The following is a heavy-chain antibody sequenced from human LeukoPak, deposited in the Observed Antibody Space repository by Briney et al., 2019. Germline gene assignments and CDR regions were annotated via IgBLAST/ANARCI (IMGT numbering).Heavy chain of an antibody. V-gene: IGHV3-23*01. CDR3: AKASYSSSWWVVDY. D-gene: IGHD6-6*01. CDR2: ISGSGSST. Sequence: GGSLRLSWAASGFTFSSYAMSWVRQAPGKGLEWVSAISGSGSSTYYADSVKGRFTISRDNSKNTLYLQMNSLRAEDTAVYYCAKASYSSSWWVVDYWGQGTLVTVSS. CDR1: GFTFSSYA. J-gene: IGHJ4*02.